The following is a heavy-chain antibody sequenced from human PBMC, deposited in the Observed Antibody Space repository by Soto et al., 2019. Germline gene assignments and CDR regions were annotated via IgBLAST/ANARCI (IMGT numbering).Heavy chain of an antibody. Sequence: ASVKVSCKASGYTFTSYAMHWVRQATGQGLEWMGWMNPNSGNTGYAQKFQGRVTMTRNTSISTAYMELSSLRSEDTAVYYCARRFNHYYGMDVWGQGTTVTVSS. CDR1: GYTFTSYA. CDR2: MNPNSGNT. J-gene: IGHJ6*02. CDR3: ARRFNHYYGMDV. V-gene: IGHV1-8*02.